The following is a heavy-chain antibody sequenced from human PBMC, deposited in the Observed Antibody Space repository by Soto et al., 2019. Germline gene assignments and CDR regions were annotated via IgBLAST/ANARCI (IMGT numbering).Heavy chain of an antibody. J-gene: IGHJ3*02. CDR3: ARGPRVNFDAFDI. CDR2: IYSGGST. D-gene: IGHD2-21*01. CDR1: GFTVSSNY. Sequence: EVQLVETGGGLIQPGGSLRLSCAASGFTVSSNYMSWVRQAPGKGLEWVSVIYSGGSTYYADSVKGRFTISRDNSKNTLYLKMTSRRAEDRAVYYCARGPRVNFDAFDIWGQGKMVTVSS. V-gene: IGHV3-53*02.